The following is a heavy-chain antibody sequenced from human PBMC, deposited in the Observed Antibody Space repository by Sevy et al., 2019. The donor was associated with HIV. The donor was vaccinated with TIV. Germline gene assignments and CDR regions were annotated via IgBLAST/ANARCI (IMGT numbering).Heavy chain of an antibody. CDR3: ARAKAGDYFDY. D-gene: IGHD4-17*01. CDR2: VYSGGTT. Sequence: GGSLRLSCAASGFTVSTNYMSWVRQPPGKGLEWVSVVYSGGTTYYADSVKGRFTICRDSSKNTLYLQMNGLRADDTAVYYCARAKAGDYFDYWGQGTLVTVSS. J-gene: IGHJ4*02. V-gene: IGHV3-53*01. CDR1: GFTVSTNY.